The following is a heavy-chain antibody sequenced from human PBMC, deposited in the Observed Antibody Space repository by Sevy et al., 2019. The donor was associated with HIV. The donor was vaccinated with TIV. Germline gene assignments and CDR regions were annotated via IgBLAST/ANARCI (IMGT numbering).Heavy chain of an antibody. CDR1: GFTFSNYA. Sequence: GGSLRLSCAASGFTFSNYAMSWVRQAPGKGLEWVSGISGSGVCTYYADSVKGRFTVSRGDSKNTLYLQMNSLRAEDTAVYYCARDSRVYGSGSYHFDYWGQGTLVTVSS. V-gene: IGHV3-23*01. D-gene: IGHD3-10*01. J-gene: IGHJ4*02. CDR3: ARDSRVYGSGSYHFDY. CDR2: ISGSGVCT.